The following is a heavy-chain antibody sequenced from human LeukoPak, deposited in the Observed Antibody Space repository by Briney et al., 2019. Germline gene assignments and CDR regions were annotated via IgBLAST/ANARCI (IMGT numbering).Heavy chain of an antibody. CDR2: IYSGGST. J-gene: IGHJ4*02. D-gene: IGHD1-26*01. CDR1: GFTVSSNY. V-gene: IGHV3-53*01. Sequence: PEGSLRLSCAASGFTVSSNYMSWVRQAPGKGLEWVSVIYSGGSTYYADSVKGRFTISRDNSKNTLYLQMNSLRAEDTAVYYCARDGPIPYSGSLDYWGQGTLVTVSS. CDR3: ARDGPIPYSGSLDY.